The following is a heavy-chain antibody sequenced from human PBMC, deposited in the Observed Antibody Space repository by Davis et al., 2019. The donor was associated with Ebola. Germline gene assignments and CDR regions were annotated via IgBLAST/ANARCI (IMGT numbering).Heavy chain of an antibody. CDR2: IIPIFGTA. V-gene: IGHV1-69*06. CDR1: GGTFSSYA. CDR3: ASRPLVGATRAAYYYYGMDV. D-gene: IGHD1-26*01. Sequence: SVKVSCKASGGTFSSYAISWVRQAPGQGLEWMGGIIPIFGTANYAQKFQGRVTITADKSTSTAYMELSSLRSEDTAVYYCASRPLVGATRAAYYYYGMDVWGQGTTVTVSS. J-gene: IGHJ6*02.